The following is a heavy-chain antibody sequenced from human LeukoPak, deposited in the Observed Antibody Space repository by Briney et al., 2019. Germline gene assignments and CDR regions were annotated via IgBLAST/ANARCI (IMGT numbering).Heavy chain of an antibody. D-gene: IGHD3/OR15-3a*01. V-gene: IGHV3-15*01. CDR3: SRRFWTGYYDS. CDR2: IKSKVDGETT. CDR1: GFTFSSAW. J-gene: IGHJ4*02. Sequence: GGSLRLSCAASGFTFSSAWMTWVRQAPGKGLEYVARIKSKVDGETTDYIAPVKGRFIISMPMNSLRTEDTAVYYCSRRFWTGYYDSWGQGTLVTVSS.